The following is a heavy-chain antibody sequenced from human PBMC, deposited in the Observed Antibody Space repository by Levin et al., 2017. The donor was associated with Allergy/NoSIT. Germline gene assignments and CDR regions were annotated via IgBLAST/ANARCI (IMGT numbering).Heavy chain of an antibody. Sequence: GESLKISCKASGYTFTGYYMHWVRQAPGHGLEWMGRINPNSGGTNYAQKFQGRVTMTRDTSISTAYMELSRLGSDDTAVYYCASWNADFGVVTWNYFDYWGQGTLVTVSS. V-gene: IGHV1-2*06. D-gene: IGHD3-3*01. CDR2: INPNSGGT. J-gene: IGHJ4*02. CDR3: ASWNADFGVVTWNYFDY. CDR1: GYTFTGYY.